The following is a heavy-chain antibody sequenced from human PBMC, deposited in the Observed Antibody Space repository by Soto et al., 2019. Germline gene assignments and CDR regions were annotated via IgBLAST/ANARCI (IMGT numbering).Heavy chain of an antibody. CDR2: INHSGST. CDR3: ARGFRRYDYIWGSYRSYYFDY. V-gene: IGHV4-34*01. Sequence: SETLFLTCAVYGGSFSGYYWSWIRQPPGKGLEWIGEINHSGSTNYNPSLKSRVTISVDTSKNQFSLKLSSVTAADTAVYYCARGFRRYDYIWGSYRSYYFDYWGQGTLVTVSS. D-gene: IGHD3-16*02. J-gene: IGHJ4*02. CDR1: GGSFSGYY.